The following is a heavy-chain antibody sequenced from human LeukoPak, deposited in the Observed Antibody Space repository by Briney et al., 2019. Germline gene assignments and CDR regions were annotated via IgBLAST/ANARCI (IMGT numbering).Heavy chain of an antibody. CDR3: ARGGGMATKPYYFDY. V-gene: IGHV4-61*05. Sequence: PSETLSLTCTVSGGSISSSSYYWGWIRQPPGKGLEWIGYIYYSGSTNYNPSLKSRVTISVDTSKNQFSLRLSSVTAADTAVYYCARGGGMATKPYYFDYWGQGTLVTVSS. J-gene: IGHJ4*02. D-gene: IGHD5-24*01. CDR1: GGSISSSSYY. CDR2: IYYSGST.